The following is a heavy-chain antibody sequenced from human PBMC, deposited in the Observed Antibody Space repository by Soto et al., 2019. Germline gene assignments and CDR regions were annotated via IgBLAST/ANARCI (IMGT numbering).Heavy chain of an antibody. CDR1: GFSFTTYV. D-gene: IGHD1-26*01. CDR2: ISHDGSYK. CDR3: AKGLLAIVGTTLPRDAFNI. V-gene: IGHV3-30*18. Sequence: QVQLVESGGGVVQPGRSLRLSCAASGFSFTTYVMHWVRQAPGKGLEWVAVISHDGSYKYYGDAVKGRFTISRDTSKNAVYVEMNSLRPEDTAVYYCAKGLLAIVGTTLPRDAFNIWGQGTMVTVSS. J-gene: IGHJ3*02.